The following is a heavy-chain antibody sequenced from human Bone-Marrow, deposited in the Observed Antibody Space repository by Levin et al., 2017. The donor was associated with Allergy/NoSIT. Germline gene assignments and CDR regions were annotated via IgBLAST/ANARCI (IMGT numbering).Heavy chain of an antibody. J-gene: IGHJ6*02. CDR1: GFTFSSYA. CDR3: AKDSLELLSHGPVYYYGMDV. V-gene: IGHV3-23*01. CDR2: ISGSGGST. D-gene: IGHD1-7*01. Sequence: GESLKISCAASGFTFSSYAMSWVRQAPGKGLEWVSAISGSGGSTYYADSVKGRFTISRDNSKNTLYLQMNSLRAEDTAVYYCAKDSLELLSHGPVYYYGMDVWGQGTTVTVSS.